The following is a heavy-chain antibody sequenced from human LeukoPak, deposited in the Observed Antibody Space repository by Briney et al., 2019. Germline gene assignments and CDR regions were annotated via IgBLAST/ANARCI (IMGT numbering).Heavy chain of an antibody. V-gene: IGHV4-59*08. CDR3: ARRGEAGYAFDI. Sequence: SETLSLTCTVSGGSISSYYWSWIRQPPGKGLEWIGYIYYSGSTNYNPSLKSRVTISVDTSKNQFSLKLSSVTAADTAVYYCARRGEAGYAFDIWGQGTMVTVSS. J-gene: IGHJ3*02. CDR1: GGSISSYY. CDR2: IYYSGST. D-gene: IGHD2-15*01.